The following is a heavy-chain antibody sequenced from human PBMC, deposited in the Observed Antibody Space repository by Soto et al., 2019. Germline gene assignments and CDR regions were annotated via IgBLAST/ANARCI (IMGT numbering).Heavy chain of an antibody. D-gene: IGHD2-15*01. CDR2: IIPLFGTA. Sequence: QVQLVHSGAEVKKPGSSVKVSCKASGGTFSTYAINWVRQAPGHGPEWVGGIIPLFGTAKYAQKFQGRVTITADESTSTAHMELRSLRSEDTAVYYCARDYGHDCSGGNCYFYFWGQGTLVTVSS. CDR3: ARDYGHDCSGGNCYFYF. V-gene: IGHV1-69*01. J-gene: IGHJ4*02. CDR1: GGTFSTYA.